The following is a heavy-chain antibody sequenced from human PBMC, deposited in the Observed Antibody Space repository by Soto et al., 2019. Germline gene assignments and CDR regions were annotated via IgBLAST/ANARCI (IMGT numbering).Heavy chain of an antibody. V-gene: IGHV3-30-3*01. CDR2: ISYDGSNK. J-gene: IGHJ4*02. D-gene: IGHD3-10*01. Sequence: QVQLVESGGGVVQPGRSLRLSCAASGFTFSSYAMHWVRQAPGKGLEWVAVISYDGSNKYYADSVKGRFTISRDNSKNTLYLQMNSLRAEDTAVYYCARDPSGGSGSYLDYWGQGTLVTVSS. CDR1: GFTFSSYA. CDR3: ARDPSGGSGSYLDY.